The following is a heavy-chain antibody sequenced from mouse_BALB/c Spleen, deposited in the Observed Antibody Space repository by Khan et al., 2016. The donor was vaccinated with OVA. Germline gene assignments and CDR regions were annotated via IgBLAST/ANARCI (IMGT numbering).Heavy chain of an antibody. D-gene: IGHD1-1*01. J-gene: IGHJ2*01. CDR1: GYIFTSYW. Sequence: QVQLQQSGAELVRPGASVKLSCKTSGYIFTSYWIHWVNQRSGQGLEWIARIYPGTDSTYYNEKFKGKATLTADKSSSTAFMQLSSLKSEDSSVYFCARDYGGSYYFDYWGQGTTLTVSS. CDR3: ARDYGGSYYFDY. CDR2: IYPGTDST. V-gene: IGHV1S132*01.